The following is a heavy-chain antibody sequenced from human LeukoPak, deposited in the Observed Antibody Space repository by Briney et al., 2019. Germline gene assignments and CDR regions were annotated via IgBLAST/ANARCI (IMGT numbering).Heavy chain of an antibody. Sequence: SETLSLTCTVSGGSISSYYWSWIRQPPGKGLEWIGYIYYSGSTNYNPSLKSRVTISVDTSKNQFSLKLSSVTAADTAVYYCARLPYCSSTSCLRGAFDIWAKGQWSPSLQ. CDR1: GGSISSYY. V-gene: IGHV4-59*08. J-gene: IGHJ3*02. CDR3: ARLPYCSSTSCLRGAFDI. D-gene: IGHD2-2*01. CDR2: IYYSGST.